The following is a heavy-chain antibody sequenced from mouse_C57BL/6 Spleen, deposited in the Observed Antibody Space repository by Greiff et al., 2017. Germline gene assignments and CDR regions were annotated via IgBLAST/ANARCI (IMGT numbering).Heavy chain of an antibody. D-gene: IGHD1-1*01. CDR1: GYTFTDYN. J-gene: IGHJ1*03. V-gene: IGHV1-22*01. CDR2: INPNNGGT. CDR3: ASNYYGSSRWYFDV. Sequence: EVKLQESGPELVKPGASVKMSCKASGYTFTDYNMHWVKQSHGKSLEWIGYINPNNGGTSYNQKFKGKATLTVNKSSSTAYMELRSLTSEDSAVYYCASNYYGSSRWYFDVWGTGTTVTVSS.